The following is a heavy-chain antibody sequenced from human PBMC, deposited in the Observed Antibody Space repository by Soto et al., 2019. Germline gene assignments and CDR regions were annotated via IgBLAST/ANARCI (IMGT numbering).Heavy chain of an antibody. CDR1: GFSFSDFY. J-gene: IGHJ6*02. V-gene: IGHV3-11*06. D-gene: IGHD3-3*01. CDR2: ISNRGTYT. Sequence: PAGSLRLSCAASGFSFSDFYMSWIRQAPGRGLEWISFISNRGTYTKYADSVQGRFTISRDNAQNALFLQMNSLRAEDTAVYYCARDRYSYYDFWSGSLPYYYYGMDVWGQGTTVTVSS. CDR3: ARDRYSYYDFWSGSLPYYYYGMDV.